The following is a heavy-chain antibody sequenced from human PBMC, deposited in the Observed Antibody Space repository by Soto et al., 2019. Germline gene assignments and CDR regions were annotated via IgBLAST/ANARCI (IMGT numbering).Heavy chain of an antibody. V-gene: IGHV1-69*13. J-gene: IGHJ6*02. CDR3: ARDLNPYCSSTSCYTFYYYYGMDV. CDR2: IIPIFGTA. Sequence: SVKVSCKASGGTFSSYAISWVRQAPGQGLEWMGGIIPIFGTANYAQKFQGRVTITADESTSTAYMELSSLRSEDTAVYYCARDLNPYCSSTSCYTFYYYYGMDVWGQGTTVTVSS. D-gene: IGHD2-2*02. CDR1: GGTFSSYA.